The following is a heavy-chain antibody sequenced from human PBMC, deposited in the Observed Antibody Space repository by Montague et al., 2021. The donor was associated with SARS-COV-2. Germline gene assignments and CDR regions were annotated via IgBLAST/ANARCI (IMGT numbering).Heavy chain of an antibody. CDR3: ARVQGITMIVVVIGAFDI. Sequence: TLSLTCTVSGGSISSGDYYWSWIRQHPGKGLEWIGYIYYSGSTYYNPSLKSRVTISVDTSKNQFSLKLSSVTAADTAVYYCARVQGITMIVVVIGAFDIWGQGTMVTVSS. V-gene: IGHV4-31*03. D-gene: IGHD3-22*01. CDR2: IYYSGST. CDR1: GGSISSGDYY. J-gene: IGHJ3*02.